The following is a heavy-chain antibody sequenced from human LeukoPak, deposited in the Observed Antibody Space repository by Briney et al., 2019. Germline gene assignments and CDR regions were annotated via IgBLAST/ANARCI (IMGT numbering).Heavy chain of an antibody. V-gene: IGHV1-2*06. J-gene: IGHJ5*02. CDR1: GYTFTGYY. CDR2: INPNSGGT. Sequence: ASVKVSCKASGYTFTGYYMHWVRQAPGQGLEWMGRINPNSGGTNYAQKFQGRVTMTRDTSISTAYMELSRLRSDDTAVYYCASQTGPGDWFDPWGQGTLVTVSS. CDR3: ASQTGPGDWFDP. D-gene: IGHD4-17*01.